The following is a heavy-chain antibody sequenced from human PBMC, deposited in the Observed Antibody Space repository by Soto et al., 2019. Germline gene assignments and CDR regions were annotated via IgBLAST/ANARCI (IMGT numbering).Heavy chain of an antibody. D-gene: IGHD6-19*01. CDR1: VFTFSDYG. Sequence: PWGSLRVSCASSVFTFSDYGMPWVRQAPGKGLEWVAGIWYDGRNKYYADSVKGRFTISRDNSKNSVYLQMNSLRAEDTAVYYCAKSIAVATGWLDPWGQGTVVTVSS. CDR2: IWYDGRNK. V-gene: IGHV3-33*06. CDR3: AKSIAVATGWLDP. J-gene: IGHJ5*02.